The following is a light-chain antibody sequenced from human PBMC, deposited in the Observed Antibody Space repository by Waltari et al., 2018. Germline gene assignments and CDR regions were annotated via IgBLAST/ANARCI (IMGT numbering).Light chain of an antibody. Sequence: EIVMPQSADTLSVSPGERATLSCRAIQSVSSNLAGYQQKPGQAPRPLIYGASTRATAIPARFSGSGSGTEVTLTISSLQSEDFAVYYCQQYNNWPPWTFGQGTKVEIK. CDR2: GAS. CDR1: QSVSSN. V-gene: IGKV3-15*01. CDR3: QQYNNWPPWT. J-gene: IGKJ1*01.